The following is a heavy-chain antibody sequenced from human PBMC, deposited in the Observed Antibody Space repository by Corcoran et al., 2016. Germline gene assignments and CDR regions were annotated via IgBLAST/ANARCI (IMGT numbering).Heavy chain of an antibody. J-gene: IGHJ4*02. D-gene: IGHD6-19*01. CDR1: GGSFSGYY. CDR2: INHSGST. CDR3: ARRRGHSGWYFLPFDD. V-gene: IGHV4-34*01. Sequence: QVQLQPWGAGLLKPWETLSLTCAVYGGSFSGYYWSWIRQPPGKGLEWIGEINHSGSTNYNPSLKSRVTISVDTSTNQFFLKLNSVTAADTAVYYWARRRGHSGWYFLPFDDWGQGTLVTVSS.